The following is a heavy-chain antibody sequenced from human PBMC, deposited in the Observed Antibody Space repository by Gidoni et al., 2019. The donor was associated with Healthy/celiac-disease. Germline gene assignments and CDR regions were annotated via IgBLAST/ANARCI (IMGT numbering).Heavy chain of an antibody. V-gene: IGHV3-11*01. CDR1: GFPFSDYY. CDR3: AGLPGRTTAFDI. J-gene: IGHJ3*02. Sequence: SGGGLVKPGGSLRLSCAASGFPFSDYYMSWIRQAPGKGLEWVSYISSSGSTKYYADSVKGRFTISRDNAKNSLYLQMNSLRAEDTAVYYCAGLPGRTTAFDIWGQGTLVTVSS. CDR2: ISSSGSTK. D-gene: IGHD1-7*01.